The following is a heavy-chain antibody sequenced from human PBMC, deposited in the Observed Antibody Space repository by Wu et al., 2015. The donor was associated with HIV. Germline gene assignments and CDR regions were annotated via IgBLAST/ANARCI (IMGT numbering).Heavy chain of an antibody. D-gene: IGHD2-21*01. CDR2: VNTNTGGT. J-gene: IGHJ3*01. Sequence: QVQLVQSGPEVKQPGASVKVSCKASGFTLTDYFIHWVRQAPGQRLEWMGWVNTNTGGTNYAQKFQGKVTMTRDTSISTAYMDLNSLRSDDTAIYYCARDELFRVDDSLDLWGQGTMVTVSS. CDR3: ARDELFRVDDSLDL. V-gene: IGHV1-2*02. CDR1: GFTLTDYF.